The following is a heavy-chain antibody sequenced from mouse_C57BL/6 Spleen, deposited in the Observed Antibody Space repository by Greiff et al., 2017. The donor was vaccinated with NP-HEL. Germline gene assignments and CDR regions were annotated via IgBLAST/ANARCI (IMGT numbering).Heavy chain of an antibody. Sequence: QVQLKQSGPELVKPGASVKISCKASGYTFTDYYINWVKQRPGQGLEWIGWIFPGSGSTYYNEKFKGKATLTVDKSSSTAYMLLSSLTSEDSAVYFCARRANWDSLSFDYWGQGTTLTVSS. V-gene: IGHV1-75*01. CDR1: GYTFTDYY. CDR3: ARRANWDSLSFDY. J-gene: IGHJ2*01. CDR2: IFPGSGST. D-gene: IGHD4-1*01.